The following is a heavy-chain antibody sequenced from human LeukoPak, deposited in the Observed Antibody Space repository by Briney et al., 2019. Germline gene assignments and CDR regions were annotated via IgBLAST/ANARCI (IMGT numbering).Heavy chain of an antibody. D-gene: IGHD4-17*01. CDR1: GFTFDDYA. V-gene: IGHV3-9*01. CDR2: ISWNSGSI. CDR3: VKDIGDYDAFDI. J-gene: IGHJ3*02. Sequence: GGSLRLSCAASGFTFDDYAMHWVRQAPGKGLEWVSGISWNSGSIGYADSVKGRFTISRDNAKNSLYLQMNSLRAEDTALYYCVKDIGDYDAFDIWGQGTMVTVSS.